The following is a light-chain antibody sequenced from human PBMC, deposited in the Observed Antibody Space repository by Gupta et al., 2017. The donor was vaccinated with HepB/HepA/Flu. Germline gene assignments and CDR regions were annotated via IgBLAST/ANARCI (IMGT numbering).Light chain of an antibody. J-gene: IGKJ2*04. CDR1: QSLVYSDGNTY. CDR2: RVS. Sequence: AVVTQSPLSLPVTLGQPASIACRTGQSLVYSDGNTYLYWVHQRPGQSPRSLIYRVSNRDSGVPDRFSGSGSGTDFTLNISRLQAEDAGVYYCMLGSSGPVCSFGQGTKLEIK. CDR3: MLGSSGPVCS. V-gene: IGKV2-30*01.